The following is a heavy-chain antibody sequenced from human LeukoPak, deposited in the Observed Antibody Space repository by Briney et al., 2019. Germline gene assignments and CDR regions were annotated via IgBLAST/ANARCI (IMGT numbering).Heavy chain of an antibody. CDR3: AELGITMIGGV. V-gene: IGHV3-30*18. J-gene: IGHJ6*04. D-gene: IGHD3-10*02. CDR2: ISYDGPNK. Sequence: PGGSLRLSCAASGFTFSSYGMHWVRQAPGKGLEWVAVISYDGPNKYYADSVKGRFTISRDNSKKTLYLQMNSLRAEDTAVYYCAELGITMIGGVWGKGTTVTISS. CDR1: GFTFSSYG.